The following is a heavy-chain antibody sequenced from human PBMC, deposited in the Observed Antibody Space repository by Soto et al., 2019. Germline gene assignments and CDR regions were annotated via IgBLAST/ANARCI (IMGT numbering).Heavy chain of an antibody. CDR3: AILNEGYCSGGSCYSRSYYYYGMDV. D-gene: IGHD2-15*01. V-gene: IGHV1-46*01. Sequence: QVQLVQSGAEVKKPGASVKVSCKASGYTFTSYYMHWVRQAPGQGLEWMGIINPSGGSTSYAQKYQGRATMTRDTSTSTVYVELSSLRSEDTAVYYCAILNEGYCSGGSCYSRSYYYYGMDVWGQGTTVTVSS. CDR1: GYTFTSYY. J-gene: IGHJ6*02. CDR2: INPSGGST.